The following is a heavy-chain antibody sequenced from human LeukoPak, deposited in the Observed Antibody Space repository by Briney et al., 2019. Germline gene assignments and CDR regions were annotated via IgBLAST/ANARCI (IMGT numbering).Heavy chain of an antibody. D-gene: IGHD3-3*01. CDR1: GGSISSYY. V-gene: IGHV4-4*07. J-gene: IGHJ3*02. CDR3: ARLNYDFWSGYATDDAFDI. CDR2: IYTSGST. Sequence: RSETLSLTCTVSGGSISSYYWSWIRQPAGKGLEWIGRIYTSGSTNYNPSLKSRVTMSVDTSKNQFSLKLSSVTAADTAVYYCARLNYDFWSGYATDDAFDIWGQGTMVTVSS.